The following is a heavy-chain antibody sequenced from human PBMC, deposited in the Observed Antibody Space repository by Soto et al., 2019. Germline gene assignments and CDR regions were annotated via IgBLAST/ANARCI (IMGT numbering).Heavy chain of an antibody. CDR2: ISAYNGNT. CDR1: GYTFTSYG. J-gene: IGHJ4*02. D-gene: IGHD2-2*01. Sequence: ASVKVSCKASGYTFTSYGISWVRQAPGQGLEWMGWISAYNGNTNYAQKLQGRVTMTTDTSTSTAYMELRSLRSDDTAVYYCARVPVPAARPSLFDYWGRGTLVTVSS. V-gene: IGHV1-18*01. CDR3: ARVPVPAARPSLFDY.